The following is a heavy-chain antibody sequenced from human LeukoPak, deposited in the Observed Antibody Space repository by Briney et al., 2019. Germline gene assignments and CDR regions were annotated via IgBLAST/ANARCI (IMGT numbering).Heavy chain of an antibody. J-gene: IGHJ3*02. CDR2: MNPNSGNT. CDR3: ARDGPDYYDSSGYYYVSAFDI. V-gene: IGHV1-8*01. D-gene: IGHD3-22*01. Sequence: GASVKVSCKASGYTFTSYDINWVRQATGQGLEWMGWMNPNSGNTGYAQKFQGRVTMTRNTSISTVYMELSSLRSEDTAVYYCARDGPDYYDSSGYYYVSAFDIWGQGTMVTVSS. CDR1: GYTFTSYD.